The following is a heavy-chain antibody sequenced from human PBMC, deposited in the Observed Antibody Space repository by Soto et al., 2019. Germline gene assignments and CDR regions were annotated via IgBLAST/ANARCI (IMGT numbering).Heavy chain of an antibody. V-gene: IGHV3-30-3*01. D-gene: IGHD3-3*01. CDR1: GFTFSSFA. Sequence: QVQLVESGGGVVQPGRSLRLSCAASGFTFSSFALHWVRQAPGKGLECVAVMSYDGNNQYYADSVKGRFTLSRDNSKNTLYLQMNSLRAEDTAVYYGARAYYDFWSASPEDVWGQGTTVTVSS. J-gene: IGHJ6*02. CDR3: ARAYYDFWSASPEDV. CDR2: MSYDGNNQ.